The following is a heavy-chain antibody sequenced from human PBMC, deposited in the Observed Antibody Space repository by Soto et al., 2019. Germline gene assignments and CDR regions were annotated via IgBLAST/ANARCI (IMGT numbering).Heavy chain of an antibody. CDR3: ARDGITGTTTYYYYGMDV. Sequence: QVQLVQSGAEVKKPGSSVKVSCKASGGTFSSYAISWVRQAPGQGLEWMGGIIPIFGTANYAQKFQGRVTITADESTSTAYMELSSLRSEDTAVYYWARDGITGTTTYYYYGMDVWGQGTTVTVSS. D-gene: IGHD1-7*01. V-gene: IGHV1-69*12. J-gene: IGHJ6*02. CDR1: GGTFSSYA. CDR2: IIPIFGTA.